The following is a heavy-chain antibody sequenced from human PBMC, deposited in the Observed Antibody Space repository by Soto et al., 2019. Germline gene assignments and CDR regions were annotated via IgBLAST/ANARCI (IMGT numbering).Heavy chain of an antibody. CDR2: ISAYNGNT. Sequence: GASVKFSCKASGYTFTSYGISWVRQAPGQGLEWMGWISAYNGNTNYAQKLQGRVTMTTDTSTSTAYMELRSLRSDDTAVYYCARDLYPTFGGVILKLAMEGYWGQGTLVTVSS. CDR3: ARDLYPTFGGVILKLAMEGY. D-gene: IGHD3-16*01. CDR1: GYTFTSYG. J-gene: IGHJ4*02. V-gene: IGHV1-18*01.